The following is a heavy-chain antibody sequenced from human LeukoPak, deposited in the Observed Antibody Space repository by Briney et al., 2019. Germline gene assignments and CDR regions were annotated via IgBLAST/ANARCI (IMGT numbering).Heavy chain of an antibody. Sequence: SETLSLTCTVSGGSISSYYWSWIRQPPGKGLEWIGYIYSSGSTNYSPSLKSRVTISADTPKNQFSLKLSSVTAADTAVYYCARRLNSGGSWGSAFEIWGQGTMITVSS. D-gene: IGHD2-15*01. CDR2: IYSSGST. CDR1: GGSISSYY. CDR3: ARRLNSGGSWGSAFEI. J-gene: IGHJ3*02. V-gene: IGHV4-59*08.